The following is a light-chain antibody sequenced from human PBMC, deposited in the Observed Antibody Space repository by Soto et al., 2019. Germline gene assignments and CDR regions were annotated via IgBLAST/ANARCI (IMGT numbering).Light chain of an antibody. CDR3: CSFTGNSFV. Sequence: QSVLTQPRSVSGSPGQSVTISCAGTSSDVGRYAYVSWYQQHPGKVPKLMMYDVGNRPSGVPDRFSGSKSGNTASLTISGLQAEDEADYYCCSFTGNSFVFGTGTKLTVL. J-gene: IGLJ1*01. V-gene: IGLV2-11*01. CDR2: DVG. CDR1: SSDVGRYAY.